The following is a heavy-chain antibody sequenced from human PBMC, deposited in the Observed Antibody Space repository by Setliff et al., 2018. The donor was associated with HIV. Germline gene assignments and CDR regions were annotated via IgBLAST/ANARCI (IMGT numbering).Heavy chain of an antibody. CDR3: ARDRSSGRGYYYYYYMDV. V-gene: IGHV4-59*01. CDR2: IYYSGST. CDR1: GGSISSYY. Sequence: PSETLSLTCTVSGGSISSYYWSWIRQPPGKGLEWIGHIYYSGSTNYNPSLKSRVTISVDTSKNQFSLKLSSVTAADTAVYYCARDRSSGRGYYYYYYMDVWGKGTTVTVSS. D-gene: IGHD6-19*01. J-gene: IGHJ6*03.